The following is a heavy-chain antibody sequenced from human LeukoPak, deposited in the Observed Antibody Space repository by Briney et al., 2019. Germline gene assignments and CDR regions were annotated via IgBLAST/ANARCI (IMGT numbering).Heavy chain of an antibody. CDR1: GYTLTAHY. CDR3: ARAYGSGSFDNWFDP. J-gene: IGHJ5*02. CDR2: INPNSGDT. Sequence: GASVKVSCKASGYTLTAHYMHWVRQAPGQGLEWMGPINPNSGDTNYAQKFQGRVNMTRDTSISTAYMDLSRLTSDDTAVYYCARAYGSGSFDNWFDPWGQGTLVIVSS. V-gene: IGHV1-2*06. D-gene: IGHD3-10*01.